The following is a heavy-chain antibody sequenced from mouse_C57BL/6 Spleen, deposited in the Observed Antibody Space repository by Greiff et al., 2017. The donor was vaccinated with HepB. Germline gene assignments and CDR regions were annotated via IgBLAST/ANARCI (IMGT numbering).Heavy chain of an antibody. CDR3: ASGNWDY. J-gene: IGHJ2*01. CDR2: IDPSDSYT. V-gene: IGHV1-50*01. Sequence: VQLQQSGAELVKPGASVKLSCKASGYTFTSYWMQWVKQRPGQGLEWIGEIDPSDSYTNYNQKFKGKATLTVDTSSSTAYMQLSSLTSEDSAVYYCASGNWDYWGQGTTLTVSS. CDR1: GYTFTSYW. D-gene: IGHD2-1*01.